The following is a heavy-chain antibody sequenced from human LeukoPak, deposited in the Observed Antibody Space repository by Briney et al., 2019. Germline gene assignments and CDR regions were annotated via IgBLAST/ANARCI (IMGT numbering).Heavy chain of an antibody. J-gene: IGHJ4*02. CDR2: IYYSGST. CDR3: ARQGWQLDAHDY. Sequence: PSETLSLTCTVSGGSISSYYWSWIRQPPGKGLEWVGYIYYSGSTNYNPSLKSRVTISVDTSKHQFSLKLSSVTAADTAVYYCARQGWQLDAHDYWGQGTLVTVSS. V-gene: IGHV4-59*08. CDR1: GGSISSYY. D-gene: IGHD6-13*01.